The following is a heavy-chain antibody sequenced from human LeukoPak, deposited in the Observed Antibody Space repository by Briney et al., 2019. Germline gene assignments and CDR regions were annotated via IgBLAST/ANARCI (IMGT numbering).Heavy chain of an antibody. V-gene: IGHV3-23*01. CDR1: GFTFSSYA. CDR2: ISGSGGST. Sequence: GGSLRLSCAASGFTFSSYAMSWVRQAPGKGLEWVSAISGSGGSTSYADSVKGRFTISRDNSKNTLYLQMNSLRAEDTAVYYCAKDLLAAAASGGVGVFFYFDYWGQGTLVTVSS. CDR3: AKDLLAAAASGGVGVFFYFDY. J-gene: IGHJ4*02. D-gene: IGHD6-13*01.